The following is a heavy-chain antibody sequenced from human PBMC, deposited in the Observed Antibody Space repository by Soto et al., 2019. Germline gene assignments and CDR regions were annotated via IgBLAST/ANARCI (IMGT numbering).Heavy chain of an antibody. Sequence: ASVKVSCKASGYTFTKYWVHWVRQAPGQRLEWMGWINAGNGNTKYSQKFQGRVTITRDTSASTAYMELSSLRSEDTAVYYCASGYSSGWYAEYFQHWGQGTLVTVSS. J-gene: IGHJ1*01. V-gene: IGHV1-3*01. CDR1: GYTFTKYW. CDR2: INAGNGNT. CDR3: ASGYSSGWYAEYFQH. D-gene: IGHD6-19*01.